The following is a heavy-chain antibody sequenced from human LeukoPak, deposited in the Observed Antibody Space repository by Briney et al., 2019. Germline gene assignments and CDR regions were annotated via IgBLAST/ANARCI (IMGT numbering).Heavy chain of an antibody. J-gene: IGHJ2*01. CDR3: ARVYYSNSYDYWYFDL. Sequence: SETLSLTCNVSRYSITSASFWVWVRQPPGKGLEWIGYIHYSGSSNYNPSLKSRVTISLDTSKNQFSLKLSSVTAADTAVYYCARVYYSNSYDYWYFDLWGRGTLVTVSS. D-gene: IGHD6-13*01. CDR1: RYSITSASF. V-gene: IGHV4-61*01. CDR2: IHYSGSS.